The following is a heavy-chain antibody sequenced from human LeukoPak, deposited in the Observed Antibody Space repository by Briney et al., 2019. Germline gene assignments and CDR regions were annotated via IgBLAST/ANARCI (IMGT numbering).Heavy chain of an antibody. CDR1: GFTFSDHY. CDR2: TRNKANSYTT. Sequence: GGSLRLSCAASGFTFSDHYMDWVRQAPGKGLEWVGRTRNKANSYTTEYAASVKVRFTISRDDSKNSLYLQMNSLKTEDTAVYYCAREGYYDFWSGYLPGYYYYYMDVWGKGTTVTVSS. V-gene: IGHV3-72*01. D-gene: IGHD3-3*01. J-gene: IGHJ6*03. CDR3: AREGYYDFWSGYLPGYYYYYMDV.